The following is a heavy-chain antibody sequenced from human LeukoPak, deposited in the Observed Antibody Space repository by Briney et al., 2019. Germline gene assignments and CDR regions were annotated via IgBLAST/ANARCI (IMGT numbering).Heavy chain of an antibody. CDR1: GFTFSEYW. J-gene: IGHJ4*02. CDR2: INQDGSET. D-gene: IGHD7-27*01. Sequence: GGSLRLSCAASGFTFSEYWMSWVRQAPGKGLEWLANINQDGSETYYVDSVEGRFTISRDNAKNSLFPQMSSLRAEDTAVYFCSGDPGDYWGQGTLVTVSS. CDR3: SGDPGDY. V-gene: IGHV3-7*04.